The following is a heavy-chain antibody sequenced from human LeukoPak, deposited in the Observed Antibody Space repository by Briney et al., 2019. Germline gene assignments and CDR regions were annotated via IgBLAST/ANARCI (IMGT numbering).Heavy chain of an antibody. CDR1: GGSISSSNW. J-gene: IGHJ3*02. Sequence: SETLSLTCAVSGGSISSSNWWSWVRQPPGKGLEWIGEIYHSGSTNYNPSLKSRVTISVDKSKNQFSLKLSSVTAADTAVYYCARSRWLVGRNAFDIWGQGIMVTVSS. CDR2: IYHSGST. V-gene: IGHV4-4*02. D-gene: IGHD6-19*01. CDR3: ARSRWLVGRNAFDI.